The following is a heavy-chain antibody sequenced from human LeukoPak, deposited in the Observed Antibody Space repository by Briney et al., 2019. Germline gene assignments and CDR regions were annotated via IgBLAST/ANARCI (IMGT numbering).Heavy chain of an antibody. Sequence: SETLSLTCTVSGGSISSSSYYWGWIRQPPGKGREWIGSIYYSGSTNYNPSLKSRVTISVDTSKNQFSLKLSSVTAADTAVYYCARGVATIPFYYFDYWGQGTLVTVSS. D-gene: IGHD5-12*01. CDR1: GGSISSSSYY. CDR3: ARGVATIPFYYFDY. CDR2: IYYSGST. J-gene: IGHJ4*02. V-gene: IGHV4-39*07.